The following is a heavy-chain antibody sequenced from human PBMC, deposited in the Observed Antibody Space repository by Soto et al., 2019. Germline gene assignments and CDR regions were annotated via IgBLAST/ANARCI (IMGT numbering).Heavy chain of an antibody. CDR1: GGSFSGYY. CDR2: INHSGST. J-gene: IGHJ6*02. CDR3: SSHGLAVAPAPSLDYYYGMDI. V-gene: IGHV4-34*01. D-gene: IGHD6-19*01. Sequence: QVQLQQWGAGLLKPSETLSLTCAVYGGSFSGYYWSWLRQPPGKGLEWIGEINHSGSTNYNPSLKSPVTISVDTSKYQFSLKLSSVTAAETAVYYCSSHGLAVAPAPSLDYYYGMDIWGQGTTVTVSS.